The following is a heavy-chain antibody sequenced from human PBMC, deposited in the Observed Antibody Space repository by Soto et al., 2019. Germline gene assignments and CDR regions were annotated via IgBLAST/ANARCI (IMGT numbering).Heavy chain of an antibody. V-gene: IGHV4-30-4*01. J-gene: IGHJ4*02. D-gene: IGHD5-12*01. CDR3: AREDSGYPTAFDY. CDR2: IYYSGST. Sequence: SETLSLTCTVSGGSISSGDYYWSWIRQPPGKGLEWIGYIYYSGSTYYNPSLKSRVTISVDTSKNQFSLKLSSVTAADTAVYYCAREDSGYPTAFDYWGQGTLVTVSS. CDR1: GGSISSGDYY.